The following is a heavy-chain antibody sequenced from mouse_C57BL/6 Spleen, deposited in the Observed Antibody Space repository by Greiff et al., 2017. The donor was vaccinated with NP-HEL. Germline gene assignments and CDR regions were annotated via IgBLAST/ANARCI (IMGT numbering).Heavy chain of an antibody. J-gene: IGHJ4*01. D-gene: IGHD1-1*01. Sequence: VQLQQSGPVLVKPGASVKMSCKASGYTFTDYYMNWVKQSHGKSLEWIGVINPYNGGTSYNQKFKGKATLTVDKSSSTAYMELNSLTSEDSAVYYCAREDYYGSSYDYAMDYWGQGTSVTVSS. CDR3: AREDYYGSSYDYAMDY. V-gene: IGHV1-19*01. CDR2: INPYNGGT. CDR1: GYTFTDYY.